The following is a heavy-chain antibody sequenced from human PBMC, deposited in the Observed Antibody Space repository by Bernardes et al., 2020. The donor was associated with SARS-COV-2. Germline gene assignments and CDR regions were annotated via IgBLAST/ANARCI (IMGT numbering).Heavy chain of an antibody. J-gene: IGHJ4*02. Sequence: VSLRLSCAASGFTVSSNYMSWVRQAPGKGLEWVSVIYSVGHTYYADSVKGRFTISRDNSKNTLYLQMNSLRAEDTAVYYCARDYPDPADWGQGTLVTVSS. CDR3: ARDYPDPAD. V-gene: IGHV3-66*01. CDR1: GFTVSSNY. D-gene: IGHD6-13*01. CDR2: IYSVGHT.